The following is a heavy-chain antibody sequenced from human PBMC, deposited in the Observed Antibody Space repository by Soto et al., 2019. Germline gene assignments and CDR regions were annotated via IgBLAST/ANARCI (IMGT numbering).Heavy chain of an antibody. CDR1: GGSISDNW. J-gene: IGHJ4*02. D-gene: IGHD6-19*01. V-gene: IGHV4-4*02. CDR3: ARHVAVARTRGFAY. CDR2: IYHSGTT. Sequence: QVQLQESGPGLVTPSGTLSLTCAVSGGSISDNWWSWVRPPPGKGLEWIGEIYHSGTTNYNPSLKSRVTILVDKSASQISLTLNSVTAADTAVYYCARHVAVARTRGFAYWGQGTLVTVSS.